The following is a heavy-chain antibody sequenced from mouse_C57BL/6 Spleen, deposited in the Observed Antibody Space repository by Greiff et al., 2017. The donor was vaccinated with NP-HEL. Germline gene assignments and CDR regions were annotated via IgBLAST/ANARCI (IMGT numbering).Heavy chain of an antibody. Sequence: VQLQQPGAELVKPGASVKLSCKASGYTFTSYWMHWVKQRPGQGLEWIGMIHPNSGSTNYNEKFKSKATLTVDKSSSTAYMQLSSRTSEDSAVEYCALYYGSSYGWYFDVWGTGTTVTVSS. J-gene: IGHJ1*03. D-gene: IGHD1-1*01. CDR1: GYTFTSYW. CDR2: IHPNSGST. V-gene: IGHV1-64*01. CDR3: ALYYGSSYGWYFDV.